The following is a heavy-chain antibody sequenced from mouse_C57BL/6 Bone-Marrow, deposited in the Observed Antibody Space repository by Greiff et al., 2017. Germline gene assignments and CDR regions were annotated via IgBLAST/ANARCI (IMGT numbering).Heavy chain of an antibody. CDR3: TILWLRRVFAY. D-gene: IGHD2-2*01. CDR1: GYTFTDYE. V-gene: IGHV1-15*01. Sequence: QVQLQQSGAELVRPGASVTLSCKASGYTFTDYEMHWVKQTPVHGLEWIGAIDPETGGTAYNQKFKGKAILTADKSSSTAYMELRSLTSEDSAVYYCTILWLRRVFAYWGQGTLVTVSA. CDR2: IDPETGGT. J-gene: IGHJ3*01.